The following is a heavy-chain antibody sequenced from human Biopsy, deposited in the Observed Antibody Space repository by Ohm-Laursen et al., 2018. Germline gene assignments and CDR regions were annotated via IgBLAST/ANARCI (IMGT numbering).Heavy chain of an antibody. CDR3: ASVVVGPTKDAFGL. CDR1: GRDIHNYY. V-gene: IGHV4-4*07. J-gene: IGHJ3*01. Sequence: SQTLSLTCNVSGRDIHNYYWRWIRQPAGKGLECIGRIYPGGSTNYNPSLKSRVPMSVDPSKKQRSLRLRSVTAADTAMYYCASVVVGPTKDAFGLWGQGTMVVVSS. CDR2: IYPGGST. D-gene: IGHD3-22*01.